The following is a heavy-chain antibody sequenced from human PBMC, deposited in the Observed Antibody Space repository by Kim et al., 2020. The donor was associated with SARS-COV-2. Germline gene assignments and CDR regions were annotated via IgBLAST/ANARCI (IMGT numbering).Heavy chain of an antibody. D-gene: IGHD4-17*01. Sequence: GGSLRLSCTASGFTFSTYAMHWVRQAPGKGLEWVSVIWNDGSNKYYAYSVNGRSIICSDNTKNTLYQQMNSLRAEDAAEYYCAGLTTATMGAGYWDPG. J-gene: IGHJ4*02. V-gene: IGHV3-33*01. CDR2: IWNDGSNK. CDR3: AGLTTATMGAGY. CDR1: GFTFSTYA.